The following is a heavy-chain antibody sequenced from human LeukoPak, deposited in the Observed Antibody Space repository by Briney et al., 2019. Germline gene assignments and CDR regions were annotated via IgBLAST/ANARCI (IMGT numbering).Heavy chain of an antibody. Sequence: SETLSLTCTVSGGSISSYYWSWIRQPPGKGLEWIGYIYYSGSTNYNPSLKSRVTISVDTSKNQFSPKLSSVTAADTAVYYCARAGGDDYVWGSYRRMWFDPWGQGTLVTVSS. V-gene: IGHV4-59*01. J-gene: IGHJ5*02. D-gene: IGHD3-16*02. CDR3: ARAGGDDYVWGSYRRMWFDP. CDR1: GGSISSYY. CDR2: IYYSGST.